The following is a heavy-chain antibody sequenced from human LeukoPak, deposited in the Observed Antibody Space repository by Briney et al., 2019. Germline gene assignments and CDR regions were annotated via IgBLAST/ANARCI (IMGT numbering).Heavy chain of an antibody. V-gene: IGHV3-30*18. CDR1: GFTFSSHG. D-gene: IGHD1-1*01. J-gene: IGHJ4*02. CDR3: SKGLAPTGTTHTAAGY. CDR2: ISYDGNNR. Sequence: GGSLRLSCAASGFTFSSHGMHWVRQAPGKGLEWVAVISYDGNNRYYADSVKGRFTISRDNSKNTLYLQMNSLRAEDSGVYYCSKGLAPTGTTHTAAGYWGQGTLVTVSS.